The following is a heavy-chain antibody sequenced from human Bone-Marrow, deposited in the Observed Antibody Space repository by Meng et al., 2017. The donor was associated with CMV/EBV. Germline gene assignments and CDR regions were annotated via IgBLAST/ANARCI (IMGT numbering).Heavy chain of an antibody. J-gene: IGHJ4*02. CDR2: IYYSGST. CDR1: GGSISSGGYN. V-gene: IGHV4-31*03. D-gene: IGHD6-19*01. Sequence: TCTVSGGSISSGGYNWSWIRQHPGKGLEWIGYIYYSGSTYYNPSLKSRVTISVDTSKNQFSLKLSSVTAADTAVYYCARSGWTDFDYWGQGTLVTVSS. CDR3: ARSGWTDFDY.